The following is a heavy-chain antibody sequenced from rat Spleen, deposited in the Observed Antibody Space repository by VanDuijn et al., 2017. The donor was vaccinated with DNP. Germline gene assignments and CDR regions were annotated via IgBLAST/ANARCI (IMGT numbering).Heavy chain of an antibody. V-gene: IGHV5-17*01. D-gene: IGHD1-11*01. CDR1: GFTFSDYA. Sequence: SLKLSCAASGFTFSDYAMAWVRQAPKKGLEWVATISYDGSRTYYRDSVKGRFTISRDNAENTVYLQMNSLRSEDTATYYCAKVNGRDWGQGVMVTVSS. CDR3: AKVNGRD. J-gene: IGHJ2*01. CDR2: ISYDGSRT.